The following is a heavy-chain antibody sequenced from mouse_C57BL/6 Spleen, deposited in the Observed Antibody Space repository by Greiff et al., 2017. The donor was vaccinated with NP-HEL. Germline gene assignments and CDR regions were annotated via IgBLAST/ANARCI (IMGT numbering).Heavy chain of an antibody. V-gene: IGHV1-55*01. CDR3: ARGDEGYFDV. CDR1: GYTFTSYW. CDR2: IYPGSGST. J-gene: IGHJ1*03. Sequence: QVQLQQPGAELVKPGASVKMSCKASGYTFTSYWITWVKQRPGQGLEWIGDIYPGSGSTNYNEKFKSKATLTVDTSSSTAYMQLSSLTSEDSAFYYCARGDEGYFDVWGTGTTVTVSS.